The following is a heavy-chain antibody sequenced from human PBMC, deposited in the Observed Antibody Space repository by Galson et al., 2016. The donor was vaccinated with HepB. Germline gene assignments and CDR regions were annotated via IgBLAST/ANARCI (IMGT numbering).Heavy chain of an antibody. V-gene: IGHV1-69*13. D-gene: IGHD5-12*01. Sequence: SVKVSCKAFGGSFSSHAISWVRQAPGQGLEWMGGIIPTVDTAKYAQKFQGRVTITADESTTTIYMDVSSLRYEDTAVYYCARGLGYDDGMDVWGQGALVTVSS. CDR3: ARGLGYDDGMDV. CDR1: GGSFSSHA. J-gene: IGHJ4*02. CDR2: IIPTVDTA.